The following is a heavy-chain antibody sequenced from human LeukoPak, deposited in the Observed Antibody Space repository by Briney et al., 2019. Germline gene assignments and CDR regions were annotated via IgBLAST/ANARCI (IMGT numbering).Heavy chain of an antibody. V-gene: IGHV1-69*13. J-gene: IGHJ3*02. D-gene: IGHD3-22*01. CDR2: IIPIFGTA. Sequence: SVKVSCKASGYTFTSYYMHWVRQAPGQGLEWMGGIIPIFGTANYAQKFQGRVTITADDSTSTAYMELSSLRSEDTAVYYCARDIRYYDSSGYYAFDIWGQGTMVTVSS. CDR1: GYTFTSYY. CDR3: ARDIRYYDSSGYYAFDI.